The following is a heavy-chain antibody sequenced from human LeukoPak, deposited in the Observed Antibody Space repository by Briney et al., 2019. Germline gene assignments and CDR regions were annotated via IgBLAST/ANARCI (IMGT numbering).Heavy chain of an antibody. CDR2: IYTSGYT. CDR1: GASVSSGSYF. V-gene: IGHV4-61*02. CDR3: ARTYYDRVSGSFRHDTFEI. J-gene: IGHJ3*02. D-gene: IGHD3-16*02. Sequence: PSQTLSLTCSGSGASVSSGSYFWNWIRQPAGKGLEWLGRIYTSGYTNYNPSLRSRVTISLDTSKSQFSLKLTAVTAADTAIYFCARTYYDRVSGSFRHDTFEIWGQGTLITVSS.